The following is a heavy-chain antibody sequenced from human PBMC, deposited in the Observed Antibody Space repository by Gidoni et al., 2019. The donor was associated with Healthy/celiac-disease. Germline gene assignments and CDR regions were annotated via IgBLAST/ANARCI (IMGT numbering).Heavy chain of an antibody. V-gene: IGHV1-18*01. J-gene: IGHJ4*02. CDR1: CYTFTSYG. D-gene: IGHD1-7*01. Sequence: QVQLVQSGAEVKKPGASVKVSCKASCYTFTSYGISWVRQAPGQGLVWMGWISAYNGNTNYAQKLQGRVTMTTDTSTSTAYMELRSLRSDDTAVYYCARFGTYNWNYGEFDYWGQGTLVTVSS. CDR2: ISAYNGNT. CDR3: ARFGTYNWNYGEFDY.